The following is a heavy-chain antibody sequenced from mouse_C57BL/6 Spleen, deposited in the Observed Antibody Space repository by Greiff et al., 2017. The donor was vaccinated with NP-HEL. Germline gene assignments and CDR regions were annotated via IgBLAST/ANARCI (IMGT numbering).Heavy chain of an antibody. Sequence: EVQLVESGGGLVKPGGSLKLSCAASGFTFSDYGMHWVRQAPEKGLEWVAYISSGSSTIYYADTLKGRFTISRDNAKNTLFLQMTSLRSEDTARYDCARRGLVYAMDYWGQGTSVTVSS. CDR1: GFTFSDYG. V-gene: IGHV5-17*01. CDR2: ISSGSSTI. D-gene: IGHD3-3*01. CDR3: ARRGLVYAMDY. J-gene: IGHJ4*01.